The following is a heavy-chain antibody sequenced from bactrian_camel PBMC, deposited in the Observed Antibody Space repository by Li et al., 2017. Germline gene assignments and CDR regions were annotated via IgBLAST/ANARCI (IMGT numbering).Heavy chain of an antibody. CDR3: AASVGTRRSCSDWHSLSVNS. D-gene: IGHD7*01. Sequence: HVQLVESGGGSVQAGGSLRLSCVASGRIDSTNCMGWFRQVPGKEREPVASIYNRGGHTFYAEGVEGRFTISRDNAENTLYLQMNSLKPEDTAMYYCAASVGTRRSCSDWHSLSVNSWGRGTQVTVS. V-gene: IGHV3S54*01. CDR2: IYNRGGHT. J-gene: IGHJ6*01. CDR1: GRIDSTNC.